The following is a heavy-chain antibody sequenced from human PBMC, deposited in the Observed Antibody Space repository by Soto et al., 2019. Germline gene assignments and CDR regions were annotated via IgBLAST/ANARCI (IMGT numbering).Heavy chain of an antibody. CDR2: ISSSGVAT. CDR3: AKGHILTGYYGFDY. CDR1: GFTFSNHA. Sequence: PGGSLRLSCAASGFTFSNHAMSWVRQAPGKGLEWVSGISSSGVATDYADSVKGRFTISRDSSKNTLYLQMNSLRAEDTAVYYCAKGHILTGYYGFDYWGQGTLVTVSS. J-gene: IGHJ4*02. V-gene: IGHV3-23*01. D-gene: IGHD3-9*01.